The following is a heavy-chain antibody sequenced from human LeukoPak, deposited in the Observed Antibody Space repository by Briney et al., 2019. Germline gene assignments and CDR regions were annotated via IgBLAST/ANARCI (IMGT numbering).Heavy chain of an antibody. J-gene: IGHJ6*03. Sequence: PGGSLRLSCAASGLTFSSYSMNWVRQAPGKGLEWVSSISSGSSYIYYADSVKGRFTTSRDNAKNSLYLQMNSLRAEDAAVYYCARVKSQPVADTYYYYMDVWGKGTTVTVSS. D-gene: IGHD6-19*01. CDR3: ARVKSQPVADTYYYYMDV. V-gene: IGHV3-21*01. CDR1: GLTFSSYS. CDR2: ISSGSSYI.